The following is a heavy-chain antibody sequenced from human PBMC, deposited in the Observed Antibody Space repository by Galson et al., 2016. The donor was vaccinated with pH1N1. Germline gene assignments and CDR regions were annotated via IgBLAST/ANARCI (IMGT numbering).Heavy chain of an antibody. Sequence: SLRLSCAASEFTFNSYSMNWVRQAPGKGLEWVSSISSSSSYIYYADSVKGRFTISRDNAKNSLFLQMNSLRAEDTAVYYCARDQFDILTGYYSSNYYYYTDVWGKGTTVTVSS. CDR3: ARDQFDILTGYYSSNYYYYTDV. CDR1: EFTFNSYS. CDR2: ISSSSSYI. D-gene: IGHD3-9*01. V-gene: IGHV3-21*01. J-gene: IGHJ6*03.